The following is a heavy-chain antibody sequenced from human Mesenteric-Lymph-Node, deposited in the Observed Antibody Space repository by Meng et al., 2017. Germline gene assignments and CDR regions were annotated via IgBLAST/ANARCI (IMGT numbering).Heavy chain of an antibody. J-gene: IGHJ3*02. CDR3: AKDQGYGDYVFDI. CDR1: GFTFSSYA. Sequence: GESLKISCAASGFTFSSYAMHWVRQAPGKGLEYVSAISSNGGSTYYANSVKGRFTISRDNSKNTLYLQMGSLRAEDTAVYYCAKDQGYGDYVFDIWGQGTMVTVSS. CDR2: ISSNGGST. D-gene: IGHD4-17*01. V-gene: IGHV3-64*01.